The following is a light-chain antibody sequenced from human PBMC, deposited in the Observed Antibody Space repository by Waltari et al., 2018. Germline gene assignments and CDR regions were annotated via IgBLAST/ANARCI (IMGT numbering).Light chain of an antibody. CDR3: CSYAGSSTYVV. CDR1: SSDVGSYNL. J-gene: IGLJ2*01. Sequence: QSALTQPASVSGSPGQSITIPCTGTSSDVGSYNLVSWYQQHPGKAPKLMIYEGMKRPSGVSNRFSGSKSGNTASLTISGLQAEDEADYYCCSYAGSSTYVVFGGGTKLTVL. CDR2: EGM. V-gene: IGLV2-23*01.